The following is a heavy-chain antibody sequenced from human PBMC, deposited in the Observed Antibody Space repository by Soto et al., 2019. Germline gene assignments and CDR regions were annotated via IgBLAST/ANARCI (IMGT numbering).Heavy chain of an antibody. V-gene: IGHV1-46*03. CDR3: ASESYCSGGSCYGAFDI. CDR2: INPSGGST. Sequence: ASVKVSCKASGYTFTSYYMHWVRQAPGQGLEWMGIINPSGGSTSYAQKFQGRVTMTRDTSTSTVYMELSSLRSEDTAVYYCASESYCSGGSCYGAFDIWGQGTMVTVSS. CDR1: GYTFTSYY. D-gene: IGHD2-15*01. J-gene: IGHJ3*02.